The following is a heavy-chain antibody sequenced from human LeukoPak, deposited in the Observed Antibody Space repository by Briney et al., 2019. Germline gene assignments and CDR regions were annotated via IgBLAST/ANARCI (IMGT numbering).Heavy chain of an antibody. CDR1: GFIVSSNY. J-gene: IGHJ3*02. CDR3: AGGHSSGSYSNSLDM. Sequence: PGGSLRLSCAASGFIVSSNYMNWVRQAPGKGLEWVSVIYSGGSTFCAESVKGRFTISRDSSKNTLDLQMNSLRAEDTAVYYCAGGHSSGSYSNSLDMWGQGTMVTVSS. V-gene: IGHV3-53*01. D-gene: IGHD3-22*01. CDR2: IYSGGST.